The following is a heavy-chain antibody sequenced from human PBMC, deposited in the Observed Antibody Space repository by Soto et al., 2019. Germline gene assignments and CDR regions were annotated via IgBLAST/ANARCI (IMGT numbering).Heavy chain of an antibody. V-gene: IGHV1-46*01. D-gene: IGHD2-21*01. J-gene: IGHJ4*02. Sequence: QVQLVQSGAEVKKPGASVKVSCKASGYTFTDYYMHWVRQAPGQGLGWMGFINPNGGSTTYLQKFQGRVTMTRDTSTSTVYMDLSSLRSEDTAVYYCARGSSVAFDYWGQGTLVTVSS. CDR2: INPNGGST. CDR3: ARGSSVAFDY. CDR1: GYTFTDYY.